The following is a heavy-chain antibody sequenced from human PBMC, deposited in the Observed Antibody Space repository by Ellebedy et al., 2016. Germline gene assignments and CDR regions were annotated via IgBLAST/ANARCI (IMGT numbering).Heavy chain of an antibody. Sequence: GSLRLSCAVYGGSFSGYYWSWIRQPPGKELEWIGEINHSGSTAYNPSLKRRATISVDTSKNQFSLKMSSVTAADTAMYYCARLSGTTRDGWYFDLWGRGTVVTVSS. CDR2: INHSGST. CDR3: ARLSGTTRDGWYFDL. D-gene: IGHD1-7*01. CDR1: GGSFSGYY. V-gene: IGHV4-34*01. J-gene: IGHJ2*01.